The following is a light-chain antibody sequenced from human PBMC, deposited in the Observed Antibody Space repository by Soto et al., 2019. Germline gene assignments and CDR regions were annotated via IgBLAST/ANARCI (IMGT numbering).Light chain of an antibody. CDR3: QQYGSSGMYT. Sequence: EIVLTQSPGTLSLSPGERATLSCRASQSVSSSYLAWYQQKPGQAPRLLIYGASSRATGIPDRLSGSGSGRDFTLTISRLEPEDFAVYYCQQYGSSGMYTFGQGTKLEVK. CDR1: QSVSSSY. CDR2: GAS. J-gene: IGKJ2*01. V-gene: IGKV3-20*01.